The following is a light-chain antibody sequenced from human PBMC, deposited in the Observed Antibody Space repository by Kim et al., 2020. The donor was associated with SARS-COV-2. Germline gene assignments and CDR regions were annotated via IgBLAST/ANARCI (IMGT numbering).Light chain of an antibody. CDR3: MQGVEPPWT. V-gene: IGKV2-24*01. CDR1: HSVLHSDGNTY. CDR2: KIS. J-gene: IGKJ1*01. Sequence: EIVMTQTPLTSRVTVGQPASITCRSSHSVLHSDGNTYLSWIQQRPGQPPRLLLHKISNRFSGVPDRFSGSGAGTYFTLKISRVEAEDVGVYYCMQGVEPPWTFGQGTKVDIK.